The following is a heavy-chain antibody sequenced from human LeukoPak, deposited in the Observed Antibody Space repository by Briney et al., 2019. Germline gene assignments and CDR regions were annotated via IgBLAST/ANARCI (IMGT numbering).Heavy chain of an antibody. Sequence: SETLSLTCTVSGGSISSYYWSWIRQPPGKGLEWIGYIYYSGSTYYNPSLKSRVTISVDTSKNQFSLKLSSVTAADTAVYYCARGGTPGKYYFDYWGQGTLVTVSS. V-gene: IGHV4-59*12. CDR2: IYYSGST. CDR3: ARGGTPGKYYFDY. CDR1: GGSISSYY. D-gene: IGHD3-10*01. J-gene: IGHJ4*02.